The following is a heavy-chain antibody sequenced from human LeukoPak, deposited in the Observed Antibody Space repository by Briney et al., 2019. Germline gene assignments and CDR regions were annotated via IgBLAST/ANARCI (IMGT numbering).Heavy chain of an antibody. CDR2: ISSSSSYI. J-gene: IGHJ4*02. Sequence: GGSLRLSCAASGFTFSSYSMNWVRQAPGKGLEWVSSISSSSSYIYYADSMKGRPTISRDNAKNSLYLQMNSLRVEDTAVYYCARGPFIGYSSGWGQGTLVTVSS. CDR3: ARGPFIGYSSG. D-gene: IGHD6-19*01. CDR1: GFTFSSYS. V-gene: IGHV3-21*01.